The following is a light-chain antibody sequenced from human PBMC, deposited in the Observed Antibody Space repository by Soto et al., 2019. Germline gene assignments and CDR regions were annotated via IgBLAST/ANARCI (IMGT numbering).Light chain of an antibody. V-gene: IGKV1-39*01. CDR3: QQSYSAPWT. J-gene: IGKJ1*01. CDR2: AAS. CDR1: QSISSY. Sequence: DIQMTQSPSSLSASVGDRVTITCRAGQSISSYLNWYQQKPGKAPNLLIYAASSLESGVPSRFSGSGSGTDFTLTISGLQPVDFATYYCQQSYSAPWTFGKGTKGEIK.